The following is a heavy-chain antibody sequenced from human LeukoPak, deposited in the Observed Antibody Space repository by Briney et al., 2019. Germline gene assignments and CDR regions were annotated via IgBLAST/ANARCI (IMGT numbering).Heavy chain of an antibody. CDR1: GDSVSSNSAA. Sequence: SQTLSLTCAISGDSVSSNSAAWNWIRQSPSRGLEWLARTYYRSTWYNVYAVSVKSRITINPDTSKNQLSLQLNSVSPEDTAVYYCARGITDAFDIWGQGTMVTVSS. V-gene: IGHV6-1*01. D-gene: IGHD1-14*01. CDR2: TYYRSTWYN. J-gene: IGHJ3*02. CDR3: ARGITDAFDI.